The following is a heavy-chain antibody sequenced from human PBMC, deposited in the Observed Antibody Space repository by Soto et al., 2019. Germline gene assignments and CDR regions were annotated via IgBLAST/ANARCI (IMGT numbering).Heavy chain of an antibody. CDR2: ISAYNGNT. CDR3: ARLIPPVAAAGNLGYFDY. V-gene: IGHV1-18*01. Sequence: ASVKVSCKASGYTFTSYGISWVRQAPGQGLEWMGWISAYNGNTNYAQKLQGRVTMTTDTSTSTAYMELRSLRSDDTAVYYCARLIPPVAAAGNLGYFDYWGQGTLVTVSS. D-gene: IGHD6-13*01. CDR1: GYTFTSYG. J-gene: IGHJ4*02.